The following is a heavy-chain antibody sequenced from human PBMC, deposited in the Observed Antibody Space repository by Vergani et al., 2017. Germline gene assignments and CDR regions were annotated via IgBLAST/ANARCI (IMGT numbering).Heavy chain of an antibody. D-gene: IGHD2-2*01. CDR3: ARGRYCSSTSCHDAFDI. CDR1: VFTFSSYA. J-gene: IGHJ3*02. CDR2: ISYDGSNK. Sequence: QVQLVESGGGVVQPGRSLRLSCAASVFTFSSYAMHWVRPAPGKGLEWVAVISYDGSNKYYADSVKGRFTISRDNSKNTLYLQMNSLRAEDTAVYYCARGRYCSSTSCHDAFDIWGQGTMVTVSS. V-gene: IGHV3-30-3*01.